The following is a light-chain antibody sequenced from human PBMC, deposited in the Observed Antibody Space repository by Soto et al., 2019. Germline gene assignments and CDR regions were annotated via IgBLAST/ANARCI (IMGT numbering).Light chain of an antibody. V-gene: IGKV2-30*02. J-gene: IGKJ5*01. Sequence: DVVMTQSPLSLPVTLGHPASISCRSNQSLVHSDGIAYFSWFQQRPGRSPRRLIYKVSNRDSGVPARFSGSGSGTDFALKISRVEAEDVGVYYCMQGTHWPINFGQGTRLAIK. CDR2: KVS. CDR1: QSLVHSDGIAY. CDR3: MQGTHWPIN.